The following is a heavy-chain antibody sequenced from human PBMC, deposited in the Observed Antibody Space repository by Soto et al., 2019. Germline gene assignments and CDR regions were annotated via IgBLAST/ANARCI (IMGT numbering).Heavy chain of an antibody. CDR3: ARRARPDFYYMDV. D-gene: IGHD6-6*01. J-gene: IGHJ6*03. CDR2: ISSNGVGT. Sequence: GESLKISCAASGFTLSGYAMDWVRQAPGKGLEYVSGISSNGVGTYYANSVQGRFTISRDNSKNTVYLQMGSLRPEDMAVYYCARRARPDFYYMDVWGQGTTVTVSS. V-gene: IGHV3-64*01. CDR1: GFTLSGYA.